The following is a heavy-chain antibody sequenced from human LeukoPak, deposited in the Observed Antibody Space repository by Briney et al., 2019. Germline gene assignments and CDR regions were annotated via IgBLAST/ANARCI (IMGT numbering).Heavy chain of an antibody. CDR2: ISYDGSNK. V-gene: IGHV3-30-3*01. CDR1: GFTFSSYA. CDR3: AITPIFGVVHPKDY. J-gene: IGHJ4*02. Sequence: GRSLRLSCAASGFTFSSYAMHWVRQAPGKGLEWVAVISYDGSNKYYADSVKGRFTISRDNSKNTLYLQMNSLRAEDTAVYYCAITPIFGVVHPKDYWGQGTLVTVSS. D-gene: IGHD3-3*01.